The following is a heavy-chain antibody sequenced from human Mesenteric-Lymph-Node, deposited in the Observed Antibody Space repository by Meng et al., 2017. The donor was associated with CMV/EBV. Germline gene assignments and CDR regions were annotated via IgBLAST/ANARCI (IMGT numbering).Heavy chain of an antibody. J-gene: IGHJ6*02. D-gene: IGHD3-10*01. Sequence: GESLKISCAASGFTFSSYEMNWVRQAPGKGLEWVSYISRSGSTIYYADSVKGRFTISRDNAKNSLYLQMNSLRAEDTAVYYCAREIDSGSYPLHGMDVWGQGTTVTVSS. V-gene: IGHV3-48*03. CDR2: ISRSGSTI. CDR1: GFTFSSYE. CDR3: AREIDSGSYPLHGMDV.